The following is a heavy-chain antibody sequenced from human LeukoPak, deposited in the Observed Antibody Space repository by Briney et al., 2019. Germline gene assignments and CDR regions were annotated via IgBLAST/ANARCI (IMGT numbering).Heavy chain of an antibody. D-gene: IGHD5/OR15-5a*01. CDR1: GGSISSYY. Sequence: SETLSLTCTVSGGSISSYYWSWIRQPPGKGLEWIGYIYYSGSTNYNPSLKSRVTISVDTSKNQFSRKLSSVTAADTAVYYCARGEGGVYTLYYFDYWGQGTLVTVSS. CDR3: ARGEGGVYTLYYFDY. J-gene: IGHJ4*02. V-gene: IGHV4-59*01. CDR2: IYYSGST.